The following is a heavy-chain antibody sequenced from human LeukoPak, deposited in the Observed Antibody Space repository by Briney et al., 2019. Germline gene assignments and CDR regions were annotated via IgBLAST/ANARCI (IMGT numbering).Heavy chain of an antibody. V-gene: IGHV4-4*07. CDR1: GGSISSYY. CDR3: ARTATEYYYDSSGYYPWFFDY. D-gene: IGHD3-22*01. CDR2: IYTSGST. Sequence: PSETLSLTCTVSGGSISSYYWSWIRQPAGKGLEWIGRIYTSGSTHYNPSLKSRVTTSVDTSKNQFSLKLSSVTAADTAVYYCARTATEYYYDSSGYYPWFFDYWGQGTLVTVSS. J-gene: IGHJ4*02.